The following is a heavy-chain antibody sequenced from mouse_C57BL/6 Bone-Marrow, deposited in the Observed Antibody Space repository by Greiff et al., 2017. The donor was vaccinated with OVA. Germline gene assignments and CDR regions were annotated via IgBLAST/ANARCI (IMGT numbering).Heavy chain of an antibody. CDR3: TDDYEGYFDV. CDR2: IRLKSDNYAT. D-gene: IGHD2-4*01. CDR1: GFTFSNYW. V-gene: IGHV6-3*01. J-gene: IGHJ1*03. Sequence: EVKLMESGGGLVQPGGSMKLSCVASGFTFSNYWMNWVRQSPEKGLEWVAQIRLKSDNYATHYAESVQGRFTISRDDSKSSVYLQMNNLRAEDTGIYYCTDDYEGYFDVWGTGTTVTVSS.